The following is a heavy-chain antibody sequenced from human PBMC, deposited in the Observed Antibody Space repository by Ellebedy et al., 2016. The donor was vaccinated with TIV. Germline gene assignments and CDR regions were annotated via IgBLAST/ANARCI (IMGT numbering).Heavy chain of an antibody. D-gene: IGHD4-17*01. V-gene: IGHV3-21*01. CDR2: ISSSSSYI. Sequence: GESLKISCAASGFTFSSYSMNWVRQAQGKGLEWVSSISSSSSYIYHADSLKGRFTISRDNAKNSIFLQMNSLRAEDTALYYCARDIGVGVTTSAFDIWGQGTMVTVSS. CDR1: GFTFSSYS. J-gene: IGHJ3*02. CDR3: ARDIGVGVTTSAFDI.